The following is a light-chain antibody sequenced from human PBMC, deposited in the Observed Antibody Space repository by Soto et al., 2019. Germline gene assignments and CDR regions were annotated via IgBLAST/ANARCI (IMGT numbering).Light chain of an antibody. CDR2: DVS. J-gene: IGLJ2*01. CDR3: TSYTSRSPLVV. V-gene: IGLV2-14*01. Sequence: QPVLTQPASVSGSPGQSITISCTGTSSDVGGYNYVSWYQQHPGKAPKLMIYDVSNRPSGVSNRFSGSKSGNTASLTISGLQSEDEADYSRTSYTSRSPLVVFGGGT. CDR1: SSDVGGYNY.